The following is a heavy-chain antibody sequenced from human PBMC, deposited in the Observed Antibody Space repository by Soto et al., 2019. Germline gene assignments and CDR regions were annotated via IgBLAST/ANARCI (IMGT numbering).Heavy chain of an antibody. V-gene: IGHV3-74*01. CDR3: AKDLPERITMVRGVFDY. CDR1: GFTFDTYW. Sequence: GGSLRLSCAASGFTFDTYWMNWVRQAPGKGLVWVSGIKSGGTIRSYADSVKGRFTISRDNSKNTLYLQMNSLRAEDTAVYYCAKDLPERITMVRGVFDYWGQGTLVTVSS. D-gene: IGHD3-10*01. CDR2: IKSGGTIR. J-gene: IGHJ4*02.